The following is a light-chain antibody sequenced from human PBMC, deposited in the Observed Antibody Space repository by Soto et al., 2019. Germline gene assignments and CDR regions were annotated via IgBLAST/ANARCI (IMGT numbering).Light chain of an antibody. V-gene: IGKV3-11*01. CDR3: QLRSKWPPIT. CDR1: QSVSSH. Sequence: EIVLTQSPATLSLSPGERATLSCRASQSVSSHLAWYQQKPGQAPRLLIYDASSRATGIPARFSGSGSGTDFTLTISSLEPEDFAVYYCQLRSKWPPITFGQGTRLEIK. CDR2: DAS. J-gene: IGKJ5*01.